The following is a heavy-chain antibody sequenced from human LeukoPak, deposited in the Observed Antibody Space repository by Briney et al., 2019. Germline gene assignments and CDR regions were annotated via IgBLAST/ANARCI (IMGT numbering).Heavy chain of an antibody. CDR1: GLTFSRCA. CDR3: ACGNYYFDY. Sequence: GGSLRLSCSASGLTFSRCAIHWVRQAPGMGLEYVSSISSNGGSTYYADSVKGRFSISRDNSKNTLCPQMSSLRAEDTAVYYCACGNYYFDYWGQGTLVTVFS. CDR2: ISSNGGST. D-gene: IGHD4-23*01. V-gene: IGHV3-64D*06. J-gene: IGHJ4*02.